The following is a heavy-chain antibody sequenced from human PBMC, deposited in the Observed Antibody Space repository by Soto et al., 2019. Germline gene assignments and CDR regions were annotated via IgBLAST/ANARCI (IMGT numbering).Heavy chain of an antibody. CDR2: IIPIFGTA. Sequence: SVKVSCKASGGTFSSYAISWVRQAPGQGXEWMGGIIPIFGTANYAQKFQGRVTITADESTSTAYMELSSLRSEDTAVYYCAAANPLWFGEFQLDPIDYWGQGTLVTVSS. CDR3: AAANPLWFGEFQLDPIDY. J-gene: IGHJ4*02. V-gene: IGHV1-69*13. D-gene: IGHD3-10*01. CDR1: GGTFSSYA.